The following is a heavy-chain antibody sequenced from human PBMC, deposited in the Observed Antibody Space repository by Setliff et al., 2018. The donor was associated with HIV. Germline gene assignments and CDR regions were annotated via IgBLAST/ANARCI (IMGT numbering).Heavy chain of an antibody. D-gene: IGHD2-21*02. J-gene: IGHJ4*02. CDR2: IYYSGST. CDR3: ARGVPLLPPNF. V-gene: IGHV4-39*07. Sequence: SSETLSLTCTVSGGSISSSSYYWGWIRQPPGKGLEWIGSIYYSGSTNYNPSLKSRVTISVDASKNQFSLRLSSVTAADTAVYYCARGVPLLPPNFWGQGTLVTVSS. CDR1: GGSISSSSYY.